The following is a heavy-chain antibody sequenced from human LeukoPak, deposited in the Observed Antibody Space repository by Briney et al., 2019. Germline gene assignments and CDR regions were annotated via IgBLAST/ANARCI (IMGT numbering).Heavy chain of an antibody. CDR1: GFTFSSYW. Sequence: SGGSLRLSCAASGFTFSSYWMHWVRQAPGKGLVWVSRINSDGSSTSYADSVKGRFTISRDNAKNSLYLQMNSLRAEDTAVYYCARDRGYCSSTSCSGSYGMDVWGQGTTVTVSS. CDR3: ARDRGYCSSTSCSGSYGMDV. V-gene: IGHV3-74*01. D-gene: IGHD2-2*01. J-gene: IGHJ6*02. CDR2: INSDGSST.